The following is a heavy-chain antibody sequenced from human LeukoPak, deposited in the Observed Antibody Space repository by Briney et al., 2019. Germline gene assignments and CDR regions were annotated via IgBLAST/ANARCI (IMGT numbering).Heavy chain of an antibody. CDR3: ARKGWYYDSSGYLSAFDI. Sequence: SETLSLTCTVSGGSISSYYWGWIRQPPGKGLEWIGSIYYSGSTYYNPSLKSRVTISVDTSKNQFSLKLSSVTAADTAVYYCARKGWYYDSSGYLSAFDIWGQGTMVTVSS. CDR1: GGSISSYY. V-gene: IGHV4-39*07. D-gene: IGHD3-22*01. CDR2: IYYSGST. J-gene: IGHJ3*02.